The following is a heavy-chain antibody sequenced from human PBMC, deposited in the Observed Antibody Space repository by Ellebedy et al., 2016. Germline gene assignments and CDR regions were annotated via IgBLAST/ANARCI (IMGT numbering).Heavy chain of an antibody. CDR2: ISAYNGNT. V-gene: IGHV1-18*01. D-gene: IGHD2-2*02. CDR3: ARDHIVVDPPAIEGVRKRLDY. CDR1: GYTFTGYG. J-gene: IGHJ4*02. Sequence: ASVKVSXKASGYTFTGYGISWVRQAPGQGLEWMGWISAYNGNTNYPQSLQGRVTMTTDTSTSTAYMELRSLRSDDTAVYYCARDHIVVDPPAIEGVRKRLDYWGQGTLVTVSS.